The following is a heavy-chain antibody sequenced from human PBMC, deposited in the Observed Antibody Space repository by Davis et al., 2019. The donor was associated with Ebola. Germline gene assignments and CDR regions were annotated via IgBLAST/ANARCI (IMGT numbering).Heavy chain of an antibody. CDR1: EFTFSGYA. J-gene: IGHJ4*02. V-gene: IGHV3-21*04. CDR3: AREAGSYGY. CDR2: ISSSSSYI. Sequence: GESLKISCAASEFTFSGYAMSWVRQAPGKGLEWVSSISSSSSYIYYADSVKGRFTIPRDNAKKSLFLQMNSLRAEDPAVYYCAREAGSYGYWGQGTLVTVSS. D-gene: IGHD1-26*01.